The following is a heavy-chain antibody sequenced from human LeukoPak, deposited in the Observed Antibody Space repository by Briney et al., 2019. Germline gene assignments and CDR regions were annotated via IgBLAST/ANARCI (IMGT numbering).Heavy chain of an antibody. Sequence: ASVKVSCKASGYTFTSYYMHWVRQAPGQGLEWMGIINPSGGSTSYAQKFQGRVTMTRDTSTSTVYMEPSSLRSEDTAVYYCARVNYYDSSGYWPHLFDYWGQGTLVTVSS. CDR1: GYTFTSYY. CDR2: INPSGGST. CDR3: ARVNYYDSSGYWPHLFDY. V-gene: IGHV1-46*01. D-gene: IGHD3-22*01. J-gene: IGHJ4*02.